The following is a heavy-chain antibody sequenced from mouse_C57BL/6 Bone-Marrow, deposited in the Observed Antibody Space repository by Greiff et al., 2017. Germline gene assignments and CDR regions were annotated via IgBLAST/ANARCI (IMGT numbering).Heavy chain of an antibody. Sequence: VQLQESGAELVRPGASVTLSCKASGYTFTDYEMHWVKQTPVHGLEWIGAIDPETGGTAYNQKFKGKAILTADKSSSTAYMELRSLTSEDSAVYYCTREGRGYWGQGTTLTVSS. CDR3: TREGRGY. J-gene: IGHJ2*01. V-gene: IGHV1-15*01. CDR1: GYTFTDYE. CDR2: IDPETGGT.